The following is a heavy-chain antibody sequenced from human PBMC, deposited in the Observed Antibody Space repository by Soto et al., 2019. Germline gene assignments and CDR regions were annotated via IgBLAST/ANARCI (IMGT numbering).Heavy chain of an antibody. Sequence: QVQLQESGPGLVKPSQTLSLTCTVSGGSISSGDYYWSWIRQPPGKGLEWIGYIYYSGSTYYNPSLKSRVTISVDTSKTRFSLTLSSVTAADTAVYYCARVGGFGATTIDYWGQGTLVTVSS. CDR1: GGSISSGDYY. J-gene: IGHJ4*02. D-gene: IGHD3-10*01. V-gene: IGHV4-30-4*01. CDR2: IYYSGST. CDR3: ARVGGFGATTIDY.